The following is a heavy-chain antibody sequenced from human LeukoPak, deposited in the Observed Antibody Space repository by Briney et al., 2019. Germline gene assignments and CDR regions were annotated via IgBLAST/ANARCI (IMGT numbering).Heavy chain of an antibody. Sequence: SETLSLTCAVYGGSFSGHYWSWIRQPPGKGLEWIAEINHSGITNYNPSLKSRLTISVDTSKNQFSLKMRSVTAADTAVYYCARPTSKLGSFDYWGQGTLVTVSS. CDR1: GGSFSGHY. J-gene: IGHJ4*02. CDR3: ARPTSKLGSFDY. D-gene: IGHD2/OR15-2a*01. CDR2: INHSGIT. V-gene: IGHV4-34*01.